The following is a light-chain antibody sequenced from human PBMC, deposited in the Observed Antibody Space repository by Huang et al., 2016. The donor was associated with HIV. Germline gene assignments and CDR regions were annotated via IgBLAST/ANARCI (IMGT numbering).Light chain of an antibody. CDR2: DAS. CDR3: QQRSNWPPLT. Sequence: EIVLTQSPVTLSLSPGDRATLSCRASQRVSTNLAWYQQKPGQAPRLLIYDASSRARGIPARVSGRGSGTDFTLTISSLEPEDFAIYYCQQRSNWPPLTFGGGTKVEMK. CDR1: QRVSTN. V-gene: IGKV3-11*01. J-gene: IGKJ4*01.